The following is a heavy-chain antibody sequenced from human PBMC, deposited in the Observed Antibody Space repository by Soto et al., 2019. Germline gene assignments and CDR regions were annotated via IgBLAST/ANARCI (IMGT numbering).Heavy chain of an antibody. V-gene: IGHV3-33*01. CDR2: IWYDGSNK. CDR3: AREIMRIQLWTTPYYFDY. J-gene: IGHJ4*02. D-gene: IGHD5-18*01. CDR1: GFTFSSYG. Sequence: QVQLVESGGGVVQPGRSLRLSCAASGFTFSSYGMHWVRQAPGKGLEWVAVIWYDGSNKYYADSVKGRFTISRDNSKNTLYLQMNSLRAEDTAVYYCAREIMRIQLWTTPYYFDYWGQGTLVTVSS.